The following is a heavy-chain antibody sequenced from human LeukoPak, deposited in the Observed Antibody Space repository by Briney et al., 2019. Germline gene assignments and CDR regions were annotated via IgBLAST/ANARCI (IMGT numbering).Heavy chain of an antibody. Sequence: SVKVSCKASGDIFTSHTINWVRQAPGQGLEWMGRIVPVLDKSDYAQKFQGRLTIIADKSTTTAYMELSGLRSEDTAVYYCARGRGIAVAGSLDSWGRGTLVTVSS. D-gene: IGHD6-19*01. CDR1: GDIFTSHT. CDR2: IVPVLDKS. CDR3: ARGRGIAVAGSLDS. J-gene: IGHJ4*02. V-gene: IGHV1-69*08.